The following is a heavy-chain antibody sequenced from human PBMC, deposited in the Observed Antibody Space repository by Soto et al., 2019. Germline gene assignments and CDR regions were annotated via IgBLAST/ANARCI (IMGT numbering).Heavy chain of an antibody. Sequence: QITLKESGPTLVKPTQTLTLTCSFSGFSLTTNGVGVGWIRQPPGKALEWLALIYWDDDKRYSPSLKSRLTITNDTSKHQVVLTMTNMDPVDTATYYCAHRLVDYDNIWGSYSSAFDYWGQGTRVTVSS. V-gene: IGHV2-5*02. CDR2: IYWDDDK. D-gene: IGHD3-16*01. J-gene: IGHJ4*02. CDR3: AHRLVDYDNIWGSYSSAFDY. CDR1: GFSLTTNGVG.